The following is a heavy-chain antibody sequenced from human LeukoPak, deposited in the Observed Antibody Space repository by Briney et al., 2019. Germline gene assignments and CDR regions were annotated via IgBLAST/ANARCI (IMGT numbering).Heavy chain of an antibody. CDR3: ARARGSIAARRGNWFDP. Sequence: ASVKVSCKASGYTFTSYDINWVRQATGQGLEWMGWMNPNSGNTGYAQKLQGRVTMTRNTSISTAYMGLSSLRSEDTAVYYCARARGSIAARRGNWFDPWGQGTLVTVSS. CDR2: MNPNSGNT. V-gene: IGHV1-8*01. J-gene: IGHJ5*02. CDR1: GYTFTSYD. D-gene: IGHD6-6*01.